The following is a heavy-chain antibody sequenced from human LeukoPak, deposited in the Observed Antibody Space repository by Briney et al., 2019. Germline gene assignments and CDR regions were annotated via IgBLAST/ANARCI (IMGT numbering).Heavy chain of an antibody. J-gene: IGHJ2*01. Sequence: PSETLSLTCAVYGGSFSGYYWSWIRQPPGKGLEWIGEINHSGSTNYNPSLKSRVTISVDTSKNQFSLKLSSVTAADTAVYYCASLDEGGGYYYLNWYFDLWGRGTLVTV. CDR1: GGSFSGYY. CDR3: ASLDEGGGYYYLNWYFDL. V-gene: IGHV4-34*01. D-gene: IGHD3-22*01. CDR2: INHSGST.